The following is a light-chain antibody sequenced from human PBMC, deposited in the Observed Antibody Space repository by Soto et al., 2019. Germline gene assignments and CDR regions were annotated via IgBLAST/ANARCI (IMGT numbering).Light chain of an antibody. CDR3: QSYDSRLSNYV. CDR2: GNI. V-gene: IGLV1-40*01. Sequence: QSVLTQPPSVSGAPGQRVTISCTGSNSNIGAGYDVHWYQQFPGTAPKLLIYGNINRPSGVPDRFSGSKSGTSASLAITGLQAEDEADYYCQSYDSRLSNYVFGGGTKVTVL. J-gene: IGLJ1*01. CDR1: NSNIGAGYD.